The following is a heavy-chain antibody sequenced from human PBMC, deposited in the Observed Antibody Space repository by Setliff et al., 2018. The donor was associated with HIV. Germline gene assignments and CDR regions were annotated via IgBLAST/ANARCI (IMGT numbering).Heavy chain of an antibody. D-gene: IGHD6-19*01. CDR1: GFTFSSYA. CDR2: IINSGGTT. Sequence: QAGGSLRLSCAASGFTFSSYAMSWVRQAPGKGLEWVSGIINSGGTTYYADSVKGRFTISRDNSKNTLFLQMNSLRAEDTAVYYCAKDQTALGGNWFDPWGQRTLVTVSS. J-gene: IGHJ5*02. V-gene: IGHV3-23*01. CDR3: AKDQTALGGNWFDP.